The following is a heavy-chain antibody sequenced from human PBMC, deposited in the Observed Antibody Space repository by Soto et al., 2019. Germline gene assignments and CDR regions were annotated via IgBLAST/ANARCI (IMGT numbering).Heavy chain of an antibody. CDR2: MNPNSGNT. CDR1: GYTFTSYD. V-gene: IGHV1-8*01. J-gene: IGHJ6*02. Sequence: QVQLVQSGAEVKKPGASVKVSCKASGYTFTSYDINWVRQATGQGLEWMGWMNPNSGNTGYAQKFQGRVTMTRNTAISTAYMELSSLRSEDTAVYYCERARRNYYYYYGMDVWGQGTTVTVSS. CDR3: ERARRNYYYYYGMDV.